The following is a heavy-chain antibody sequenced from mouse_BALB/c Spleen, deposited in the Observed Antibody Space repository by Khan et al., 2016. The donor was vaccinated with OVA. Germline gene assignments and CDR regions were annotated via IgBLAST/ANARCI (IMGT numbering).Heavy chain of an antibody. J-gene: IGHJ3*01. CDR2: INYSGNT. V-gene: IGHV3-2*02. D-gene: IGHD2-4*01. CDR3: TRKDYYDYDPFPY. CDR1: GYSITSEYA. Sequence: EVQLQESGPGLVKPSQSLSLTCTVTGYSITSEYAWNWIRHFPGNKLEWMGYINYSGNTRYNPSLKSRFSITRDTSKNQFFLQLNSVPTEDKATYYCTRKDYYDYDPFPYWGQGTLVTVSA.